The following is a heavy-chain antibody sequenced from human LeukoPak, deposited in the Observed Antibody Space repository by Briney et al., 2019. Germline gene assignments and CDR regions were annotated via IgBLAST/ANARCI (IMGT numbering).Heavy chain of an antibody. Sequence: PSETLSLTCTVSGGSISTYFWSWIRQPPGKGLEWIGYIYYSGSTNYNPSLKSRVTISLDTSKNQFSLKLSSVTAADTAMYYCAREAYDVLTSDWFDPWGQGTLVTVSS. J-gene: IGHJ5*02. V-gene: IGHV4-59*12. CDR1: GGSISTYF. CDR2: IYYSGST. D-gene: IGHD3-9*01. CDR3: AREAYDVLTSDWFDP.